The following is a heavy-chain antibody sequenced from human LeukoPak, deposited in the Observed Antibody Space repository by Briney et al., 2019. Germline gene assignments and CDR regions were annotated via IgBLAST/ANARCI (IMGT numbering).Heavy chain of an antibody. CDR3: ARGGSGYDFWSGYPYFDY. CDR1: GGSISSYY. V-gene: IGHV4-59*01. D-gene: IGHD3-3*01. CDR2: IYYSGST. Sequence: SETLSLTCTVSGGSISSYYWSWIRQPPGKGLEWIGYIYYSGSTNYNPSLKSRVTISVDTSKNKFSLKLSSVTAADTAVYYCARGGSGYDFWSGYPYFDYWGQGTLVTVSS. J-gene: IGHJ4*02.